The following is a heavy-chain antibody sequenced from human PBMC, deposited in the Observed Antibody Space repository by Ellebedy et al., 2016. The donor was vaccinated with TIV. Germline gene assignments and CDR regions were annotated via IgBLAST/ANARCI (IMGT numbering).Heavy chain of an antibody. CDR2: ISYDRSNK. J-gene: IGHJ4*02. V-gene: IGHV3-30*03. Sequence: GESLKISCAASGFTFGSYDMYWVRQAPGKGLEWVAVISYDRSNKDYADSVKGRFTISRDNSKNTLYLEMNSLRPEDTAVYYCARVFQSYYFDYWGQGTLVTVAS. D-gene: IGHD3-10*01. CDR1: GFTFGSYD. CDR3: ARVFQSYYFDY.